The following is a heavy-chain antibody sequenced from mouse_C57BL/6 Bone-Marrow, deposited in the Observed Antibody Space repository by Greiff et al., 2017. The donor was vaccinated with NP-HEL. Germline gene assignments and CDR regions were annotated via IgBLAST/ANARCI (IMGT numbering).Heavy chain of an antibody. Sequence: VQLQQSGAELVRPGASVTLSCKASGYTFTDYEMHWVKQTPVHGLEWIGAIDPETGGTAYNQKFKGKAILTADKSSSTAYMELRSLTSEDTAVYYYTKKRIYGNYGVDYWGQGTTLTVSS. D-gene: IGHD2-1*01. CDR3: TKKRIYGNYGVDY. J-gene: IGHJ2*01. V-gene: IGHV1-15*01. CDR2: IDPETGGT. CDR1: GYTFTDYE.